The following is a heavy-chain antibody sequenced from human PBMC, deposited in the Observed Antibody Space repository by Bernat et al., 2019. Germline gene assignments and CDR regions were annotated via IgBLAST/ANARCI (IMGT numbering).Heavy chain of an antibody. CDR2: IAYDGSNK. CDR3: AKDDCSSTSCYEYAFDI. Sequence: QVQLVESGGGVVQPGRSRRLSCAASGFTFSSYGMHWVRQAPGKGLEWVAVIAYDGSNKYYADSVKGRFTISRDNSKNTLYLQMNSLRAEDTAVYYCAKDDCSSTSCYEYAFDIWGQGTMVTVSS. V-gene: IGHV3-30*18. CDR1: GFTFSSYG. J-gene: IGHJ3*02. D-gene: IGHD2-2*01.